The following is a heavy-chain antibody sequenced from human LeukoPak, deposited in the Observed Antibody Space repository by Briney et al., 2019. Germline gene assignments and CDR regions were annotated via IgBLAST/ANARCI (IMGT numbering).Heavy chain of an antibody. CDR1: GFTFSSYS. V-gene: IGHV3-7*01. J-gene: IGHJ4*02. CDR3: ARDTVSSGWTR. Sequence: GGSLRLSCAASGFTFSSYSMNWVRQAPGKGLEWVANIKQDGSEKYYVDSVKGRFTISRDNAKNSLYLQMNSLRAEDTAVYYCARDTVSSGWTRWGQGTLVTVSS. D-gene: IGHD6-19*01. CDR2: IKQDGSEK.